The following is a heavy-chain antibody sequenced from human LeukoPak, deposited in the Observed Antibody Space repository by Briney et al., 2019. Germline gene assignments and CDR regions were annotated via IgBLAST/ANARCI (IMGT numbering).Heavy chain of an antibody. D-gene: IGHD2-2*01. CDR1: GGSFSGYY. CDR2: INHSGST. J-gene: IGHJ4*02. CDR3: ARRAGYCSSTSCYWAYYFDY. Sequence: SETLSPTCAVYGGSFSGYYWSWIRQPPGKGLEWIGEINHSGSTNYNPSLKSRVTISVDTSKNQFSLKLSSVTAADTAVYYCARRAGYCSSTSCYWAYYFDYWGQGTLVTVSS. V-gene: IGHV4-34*01.